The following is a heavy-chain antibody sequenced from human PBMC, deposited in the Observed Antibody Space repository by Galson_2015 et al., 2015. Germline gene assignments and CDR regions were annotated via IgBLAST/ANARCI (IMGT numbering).Heavy chain of an antibody. CDR3: ARDPLDYGMDV. CDR2: ISSSSSTI. CDR1: GFTFSSYS. Sequence: SLRLSCAASGFTFSSYSMNWVRQAPGKGLEWVPYISSSSSTIYYADSVKGRFTISRDNAKNSLYLQMNRLRDEDTAVYYCARDPLDYGMDVWGQATTVPVSS. V-gene: IGHV3-48*02. J-gene: IGHJ6*02.